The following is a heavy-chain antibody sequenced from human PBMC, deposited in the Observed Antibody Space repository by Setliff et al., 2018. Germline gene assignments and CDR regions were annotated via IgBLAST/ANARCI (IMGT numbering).Heavy chain of an antibody. J-gene: IGHJ6*02. V-gene: IGHV3-48*03. CDR2: ISSSGSTI. CDR1: GFTFSSYE. CDR3: ARLYQEPLGLSTYHYYYGMDV. D-gene: IGHD3-16*02. Sequence: GGSLRLSCAASGFTFSSYEMNWVRQAPGKGLEWVSYISSSGSTIYYADSVKGRFTISRDNAKNSLYLQMNSLRAEDTAVYYCARLYQEPLGLSTYHYYYGMDVWGQGTTVTVSS.